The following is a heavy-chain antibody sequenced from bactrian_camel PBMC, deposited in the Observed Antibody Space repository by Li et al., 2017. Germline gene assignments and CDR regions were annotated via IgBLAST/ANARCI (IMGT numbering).Heavy chain of an antibody. J-gene: IGHJ6*01. CDR2: IHTGRDST. Sequence: DVQLVESGGGSVQAGGSLRLSCTASELTFRNGCFGWFRQAPGKGREGIAAIHTGRDSTYYDSSVQGRMTISQDMAKSTMYLQMNSLKPEDSAMYYCVRSGYGGSWYGRPIFAYWGQGTQVTVS. CDR3: VRSGYGGSWYGRPIFAY. V-gene: IGHV3S40*01. D-gene: IGHD6*01. CDR1: ELTFRNGC.